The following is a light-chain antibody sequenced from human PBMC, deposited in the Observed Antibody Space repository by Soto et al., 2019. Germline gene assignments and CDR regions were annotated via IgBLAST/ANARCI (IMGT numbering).Light chain of an antibody. J-gene: IGLJ2*01. CDR3: SSYTSSSTLVV. CDR2: DVS. V-gene: IGLV2-14*01. CDR1: SSDVGGYNY. Sequence: QSVLTQPASVSGSPGQSITISCTGTSSDVGGYNYVSWYQQHPGKAPKLMIYDVSNRPSGVSNRFSGSKSGNTASLNISGLQAEDEDDYYCSSYTSSSTLVVFGGGTKLTLL.